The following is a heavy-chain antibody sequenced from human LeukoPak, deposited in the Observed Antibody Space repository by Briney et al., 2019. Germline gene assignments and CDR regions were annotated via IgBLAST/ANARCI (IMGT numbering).Heavy chain of an antibody. J-gene: IGHJ4*02. D-gene: IGHD2-15*01. CDR3: ARGPYCSGGSCYITPFDY. Sequence: ASVKVSCKASGYTFTSYGISWVRQAPGQGLDWMGWISAYNGNTNYAQKLQGRVTMTTDTSTSTAYMELRSLRSDDTAVYYCARGPYCSGGSCYITPFDYWGQGTLVTVSS. CDR2: ISAYNGNT. CDR1: GYTFTSYG. V-gene: IGHV1-18*01.